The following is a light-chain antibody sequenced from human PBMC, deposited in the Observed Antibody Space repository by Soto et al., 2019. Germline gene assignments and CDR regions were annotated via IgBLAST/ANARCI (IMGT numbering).Light chain of an antibody. J-gene: IGKJ1*01. Sequence: DIQMTQSPSSLSASVGDRVTITCRASQTIINYLNWYQQKPGKAPELLIYAASDLQSGVPSRFSGSGSGTDFTLTISCLQSEDFATYYCQQYYSYPRTFGQGTKVDIK. V-gene: IGKV1-39*01. CDR2: AAS. CDR1: QTIINY. CDR3: QQYYSYPRT.